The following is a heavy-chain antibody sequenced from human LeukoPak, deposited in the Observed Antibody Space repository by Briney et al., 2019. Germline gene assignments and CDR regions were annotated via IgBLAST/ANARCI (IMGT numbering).Heavy chain of an antibody. CDR3: AQNSGSYLYAFDI. CDR2: IIPIFGTA. Sequence: SVNVSCKSSGGTFSSYAIRWVRHAPGQGLEWMGGIIPIFGTANYAQKFQGRVRITTDASKTTAYIELRSLRSEATAVYYWAQNSGSYLYAFDIWGQGTMVTVSS. D-gene: IGHD1-26*01. V-gene: IGHV1-69*05. CDR1: GGTFSSYA. J-gene: IGHJ3*02.